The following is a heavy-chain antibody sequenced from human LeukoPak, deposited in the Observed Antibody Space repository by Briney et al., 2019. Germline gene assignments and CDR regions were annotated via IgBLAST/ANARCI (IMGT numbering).Heavy chain of an antibody. J-gene: IGHJ4*02. CDR1: GYTFTSYG. D-gene: IGHD6-19*01. CDR3: AKDHAASRIAVAGKGPSDF. Sequence: GASVKVSCKASGYTFTSYGISWVRQAPRQGLEWMGWISAYNGYTNYAQKFQGRVIMTTDTSTRTAYMELRSLRSDDTAIYYCAKDHAASRIAVAGKGPSDFWGQGTLVTVSS. CDR2: ISAYNGYT. V-gene: IGHV1-18*01.